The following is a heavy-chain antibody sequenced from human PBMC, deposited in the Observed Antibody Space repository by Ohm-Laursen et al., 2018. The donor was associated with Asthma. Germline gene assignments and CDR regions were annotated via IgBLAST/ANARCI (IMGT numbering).Heavy chain of an antibody. Sequence: GSLRLSCAASGFTITNYWMHWVRQAPGKGLVWVSRINGDGGIKSYAASVKGRFTISRDDAKNTVYLQMNSLRAEDTAVYYCARDYSSGWLREFDYWGQGTLVTVSS. D-gene: IGHD6-19*01. CDR3: ARDYSSGWLREFDY. CDR2: INGDGGIK. J-gene: IGHJ4*02. CDR1: GFTITNYW. V-gene: IGHV3-74*01.